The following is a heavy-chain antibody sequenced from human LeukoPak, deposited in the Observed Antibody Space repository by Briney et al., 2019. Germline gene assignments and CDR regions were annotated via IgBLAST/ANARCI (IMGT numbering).Heavy chain of an antibody. CDR2: IDPNSGGT. D-gene: IGHD6-19*01. CDR1: GYTFTAYY. J-gene: IGHJ6*02. V-gene: IGHV1-2*02. CDR3: ARNGGAVAGTYYYYGMDV. Sequence: ASVKVSCKASGYTFTAYYMHWVRQAPGQGLEWMGWIDPNSGGTNHAQKFQGRVTMTRDTSISTAYMELSRLRSDDTAVYYCARNGGAVAGTYYYYGMDVWGQGTTVTVSS.